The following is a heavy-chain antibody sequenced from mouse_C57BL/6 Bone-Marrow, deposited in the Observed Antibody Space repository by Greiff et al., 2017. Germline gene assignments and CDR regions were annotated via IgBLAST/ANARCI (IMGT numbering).Heavy chain of an antibody. D-gene: IGHD2-3*01. CDR3: ARDGYYDWVWFAY. V-gene: IGHV1-69*01. CDR1: GYTFTSYW. CDR2: IDPSDSYT. Sequence: QVQLQQPGAELVMPGASVKLSCKASGYTFTSYWMHWVKQRPGQGLEWIGEIDPSDSYTNYNQKFKGKSTLTVDKSSSTAYMQLSSLTSEDSAVXYCARDGYYDWVWFAYWGQGTLVTVSA. J-gene: IGHJ3*01.